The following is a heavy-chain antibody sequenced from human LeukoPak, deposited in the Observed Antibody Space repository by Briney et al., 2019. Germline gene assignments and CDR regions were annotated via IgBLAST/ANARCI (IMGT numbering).Heavy chain of an antibody. V-gene: IGHV4-30-2*01. Sequence: SETLSLTCTVSGGSISSGGYYWSWIRQPPGKGLEWIGYIYHSGSTYYNPSLKSRVTISVDRSKNQSSLKLSSVTAADTAVYYCATSGEYCSSTSCPDYWGQGTLVTVSS. CDR1: GGSISSGGYY. J-gene: IGHJ4*02. D-gene: IGHD2-2*01. CDR3: ATSGEYCSSTSCPDY. CDR2: IYHSGST.